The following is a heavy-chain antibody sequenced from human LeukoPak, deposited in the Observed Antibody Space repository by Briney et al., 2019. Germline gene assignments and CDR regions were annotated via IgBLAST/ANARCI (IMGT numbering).Heavy chain of an antibody. CDR2: IYYSGST. D-gene: IGHD6-13*01. V-gene: IGHV4-59*01. CDR3: ARVGQQLVLGSRWFDP. J-gene: IGHJ5*02. Sequence: NPSKTLSLTCTVSGGSISSYYWSWIRQPPGKGLEWIGYIYYSGSTNYNPSLKSRVTISVDTSKNQFSLKLSSVTAADTAVYYCARVGQQLVLGSRWFDPWGQGTLVTVSS. CDR1: GGSISSYY.